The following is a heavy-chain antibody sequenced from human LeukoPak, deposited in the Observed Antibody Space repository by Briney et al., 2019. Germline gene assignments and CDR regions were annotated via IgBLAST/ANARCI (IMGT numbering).Heavy chain of an antibody. V-gene: IGHV4-39*02. Sequence: TSETLSFTCTVSGGSISSSTYYWGWIRQPPGKGLEWIGSIYYDGNTYYNPSLKSRVTISVDTSKNQFSLKLSSVTAADTAVYYCAREEYYYYYMDVWGKGTTVTVSS. CDR2: IYYDGNT. CDR1: GGSISSSTYY. J-gene: IGHJ6*03. CDR3: AREEYYYYYMDV.